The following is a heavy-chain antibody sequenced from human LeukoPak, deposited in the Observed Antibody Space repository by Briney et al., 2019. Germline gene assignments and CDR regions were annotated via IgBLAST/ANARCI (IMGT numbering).Heavy chain of an antibody. CDR3: ATYYYGSGSYYNPFDY. V-gene: IGHV3-23*01. J-gene: IGHJ4*02. Sequence: GGSLRLSCAASGFTFSSYAMSWVRQAPGKGLEGVSAISGSGGSTYYADSVKGRFTISRDNSKNTLYLQMNSLRAEDTAVYYCATYYYGSGSYYNPFDYWGQGTLVTVSS. CDR1: GFTFSSYA. CDR2: ISGSGGST. D-gene: IGHD3-10*01.